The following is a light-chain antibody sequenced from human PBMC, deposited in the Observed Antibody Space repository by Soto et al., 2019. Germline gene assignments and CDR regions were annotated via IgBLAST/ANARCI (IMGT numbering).Light chain of an antibody. CDR1: QSVGSN. Sequence: EIVMTQSPATLSVSPGERATLPCRASQSVGSNLAWYQQKPGQAPRLLIYDASTRATGIPDRFSGSGSGTDFTLTISRLEPEDFAVYCCQQFDGSLWTFGPGTKVDIK. V-gene: IGKV3D-15*01. CDR2: DAS. J-gene: IGKJ1*01. CDR3: QQFDGSLWT.